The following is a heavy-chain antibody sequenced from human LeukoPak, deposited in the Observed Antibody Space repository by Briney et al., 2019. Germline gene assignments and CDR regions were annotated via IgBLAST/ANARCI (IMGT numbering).Heavy chain of an antibody. J-gene: IGHJ5*02. CDR1: GYTFNNHY. Sequence: ASVKVSCKASGYTFNNHYMYWERQAPGQGLEWMGIINPSGGSTSYAQKFQGRVTMTRDASTSTVYMELSSLRSEDTAVYYCATLPTRYCSGGSCQNWFDPWGQGTLVTVSS. CDR3: ATLPTRYCSGGSCQNWFDP. V-gene: IGHV1-46*02. D-gene: IGHD2-15*01. CDR2: INPSGGST.